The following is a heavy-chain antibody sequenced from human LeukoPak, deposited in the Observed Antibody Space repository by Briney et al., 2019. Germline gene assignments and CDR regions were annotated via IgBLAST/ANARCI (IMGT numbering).Heavy chain of an antibody. D-gene: IGHD2-2*01. Sequence: GASVKVSSKASGYTFTSYGISWVRQAPGQGLEWMGWISAYNGNTNYAQKLQGRVTITTDTSTSTAYMEMRRLRSDDTAVYYCARLLGTAANDAFEIWGQGTMVTVSS. CDR2: ISAYNGNT. CDR3: ARLLGTAANDAFEI. CDR1: GYTFTSYG. V-gene: IGHV1-18*01. J-gene: IGHJ3*02.